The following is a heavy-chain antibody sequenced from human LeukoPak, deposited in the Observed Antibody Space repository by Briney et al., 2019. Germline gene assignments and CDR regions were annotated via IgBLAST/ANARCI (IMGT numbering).Heavy chain of an antibody. J-gene: IGHJ4*02. CDR3: AKVVGYCSGGTCYPGEDC. D-gene: IGHD2-15*01. V-gene: IGHV3-23*01. CDR2: ISASGGTT. CDR1: GFTFDTYA. Sequence: PGGSLRLSCAASGFTFDTYAMSWVRQAPGQGLQWVSSISASGGTTFYTDSVKGRFTISRDNSKNALYLQMNSLRAEDTAVYYCAKVVGYCSGGTCYPGEDCWGQGTLVIVSS.